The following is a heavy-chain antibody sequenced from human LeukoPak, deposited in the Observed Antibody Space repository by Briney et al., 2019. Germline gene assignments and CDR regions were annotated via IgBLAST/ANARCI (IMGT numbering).Heavy chain of an antibody. D-gene: IGHD1-14*01. V-gene: IGHV4-30-2*01. CDR2: IYHSGST. CDR3: ARSPYNRAWDYYFDY. CDR1: GGSISSGGYY. J-gene: IGHJ4*02. Sequence: SQTLSLTCTVSGGSISSGGYYWSWIRQPPGKGLEWIGYIYHSGSTYYNPSLKSRVTISVDRSKNQFSLKLSSVTAADTAVYYCARSPYNRAWDYYFDYWGQGALVTVSS.